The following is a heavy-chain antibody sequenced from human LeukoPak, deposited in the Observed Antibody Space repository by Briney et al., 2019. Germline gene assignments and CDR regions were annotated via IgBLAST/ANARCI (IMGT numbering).Heavy chain of an antibody. J-gene: IGHJ4*02. V-gene: IGHV1-69*01. CDR2: IIPIFGTA. CDR1: GGTFSSYA. Sequence: EASVKVSCKASGGTFSSYAISWVRQAPGQGLERMGGIIPIFGTANYAQKFQGRVTITADESTSTAYMELSSLRSEDTAVYYCARGDYGDYGYWGQGTLVTVSS. D-gene: IGHD4-17*01. CDR3: ARGDYGDYGY.